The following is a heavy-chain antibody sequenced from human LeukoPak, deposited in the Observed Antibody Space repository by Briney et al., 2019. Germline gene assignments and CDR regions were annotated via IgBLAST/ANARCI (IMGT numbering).Heavy chain of an antibody. CDR2: ISSSSGTII. Sequence: GGSLRLSCAASGFTFSNSYMNWIRQAPGKGLEWISYISSSSGTIIHYADSVKGRFTISRDNARNSLFLQMTGLRAEDTAVYYCGRENSWYFDYWGQGTLVTVSS. CDR3: GRENSWYFDY. J-gene: IGHJ4*02. CDR1: GFTFSNSY. D-gene: IGHD6-13*01. V-gene: IGHV3-11*01.